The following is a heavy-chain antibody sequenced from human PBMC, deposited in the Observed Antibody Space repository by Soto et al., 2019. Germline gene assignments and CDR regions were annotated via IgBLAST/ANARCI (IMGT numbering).Heavy chain of an antibody. Sequence: ASVKVSCKASGHTFTGYYMHWVRQAPGQGLEWMGWTNPNSGGTNYAQKFQGRVTTTRDTSISKAYMELSRLRSDDTAVYYCAGGYGSGSYYVFDMWGQGTMVTV. CDR2: TNPNSGGT. V-gene: IGHV1-2*02. CDR1: GHTFTGYY. J-gene: IGHJ3*02. CDR3: AGGYGSGSYYVFDM. D-gene: IGHD3-10*01.